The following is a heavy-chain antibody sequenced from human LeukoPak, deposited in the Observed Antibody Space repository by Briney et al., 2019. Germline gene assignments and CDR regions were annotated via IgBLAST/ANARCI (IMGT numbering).Heavy chain of an antibody. CDR1: GYNLTELS. V-gene: IGHV1-24*01. CDR2: FDPEQGDM. D-gene: IGHD6-13*01. Sequence: ASTKVSCKVSGYNLTELSIHWVRQAPGKGLVWMGSFDPEQGDMICAQKFQGRVTMTEDTSTDTAYMELNSLKSEDTAIYYCATFSGSIAAVLHHWGQGTLVTVSS. J-gene: IGHJ5*02. CDR3: ATFSGSIAAVLHH.